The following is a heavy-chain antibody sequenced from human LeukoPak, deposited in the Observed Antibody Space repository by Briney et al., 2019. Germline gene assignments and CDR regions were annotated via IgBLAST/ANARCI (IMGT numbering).Heavy chain of an antibody. Sequence: SETLSLTCAVYGGSLRGYFWTWVRQAPGKGLEWIEEMTQSGSTNSNPSLKSRVTVSADTSKNQLSLKLTSVTAADTGVYYCARYPGGGKFDLWGQGTVVTVSA. CDR1: GGSLRGYF. V-gene: IGHV4-34*01. CDR2: MTQSGST. CDR3: ARYPGGGKFDL. J-gene: IGHJ3*01. D-gene: IGHD3-16*01.